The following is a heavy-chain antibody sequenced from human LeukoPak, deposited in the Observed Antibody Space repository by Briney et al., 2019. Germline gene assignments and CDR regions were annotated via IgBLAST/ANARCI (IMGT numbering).Heavy chain of an antibody. J-gene: IGHJ3*02. CDR3: AKDRHPYYDSSGYYYRDAFDI. V-gene: IGHV3-30*02. D-gene: IGHD3-22*01. CDR1: GFTFSSYG. CDR2: IRYDGSNK. Sequence: PGGSLRLSCAASGFTFSSYGMHWVRQAPGKGLEWVAFIRYDGSNKYYADSVKGRFTISRDNSKNTLYLQMNSLRAEDTAVYYCAKDRHPYYDSSGYYYRDAFDIWGQGTMVTVSS.